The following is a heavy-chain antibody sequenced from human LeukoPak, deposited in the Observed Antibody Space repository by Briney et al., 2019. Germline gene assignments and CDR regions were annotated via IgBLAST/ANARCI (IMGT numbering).Heavy chain of an antibody. Sequence: SETLSLTCAVSGYSISSGYYWGWIRQPPGKGLEWIGNIHHYGSTYYNPSLKSRVTISIDTSKNQFSLKLSSVTAADTAVYYCARGEYGSSATYDYWGQGTLVTVSS. CDR3: ARGEYGSSATYDY. D-gene: IGHD6-13*01. J-gene: IGHJ4*02. CDR2: IHHYGST. V-gene: IGHV4-38-2*01. CDR1: GYSISSGYY.